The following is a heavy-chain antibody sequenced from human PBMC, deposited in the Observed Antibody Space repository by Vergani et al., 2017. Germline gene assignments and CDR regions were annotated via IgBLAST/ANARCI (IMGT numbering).Heavy chain of an antibody. V-gene: IGHV1-18*04. D-gene: IGHD3-22*01. CDR3: ERGDTLTMIEVVAVND. J-gene: IGHJ4*02. CDR1: GYTFTSYG. Sequence: QVPLVQSGAEVKKPGASVKVSCKASGYTFTSYGISWVRPAPGHGREWMGWISAYNGNTNYAQKLQGRLTRTTHTTERTAYMELRSLRCDRTDEYYCERGDTLTMIEVVAVNDWGQGTLVTVSS. CDR2: ISAYNGNT.